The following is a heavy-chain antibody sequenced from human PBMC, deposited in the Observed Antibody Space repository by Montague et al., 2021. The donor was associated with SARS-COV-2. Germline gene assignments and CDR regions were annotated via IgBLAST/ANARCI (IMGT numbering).Heavy chain of an antibody. V-gene: IGHV3-23*01. D-gene: IGHD2-15*01. CDR2: ISASGPTT. J-gene: IGHJ4*02. CDR1: GFTFSNYA. CDR3: AKFLGTNCDNGSCHFDF. Sequence: SLRLSCAASGFTFSNYAMSWVRQAPGKGLEWVSLISASGPTTFYADSVKGRFTISRDNSKNMLYLQMSGLRPDDTAVYFCAKFLGTNCDNGSCHFDFWGQGTLVTVFS.